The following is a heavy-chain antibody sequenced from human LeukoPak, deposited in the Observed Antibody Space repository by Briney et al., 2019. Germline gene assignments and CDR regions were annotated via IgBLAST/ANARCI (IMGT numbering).Heavy chain of an antibody. V-gene: IGHV3-23*01. CDR3: ARIPSGYCGGDCYFDY. D-gene: IGHD2-21*02. J-gene: IGHJ4*02. CDR2: ISGSGGST. CDR1: GFTFSNYG. Sequence: GGSLRLSCAASGFTFSNYGMSWVRQAPGKGLDLVSAISGSGGSTYYADSVKGRFTISRDNSKNTLYLQMNSLRAEDTAVYYCARIPSGYCGGDCYFDYWGQGTLVTVSS.